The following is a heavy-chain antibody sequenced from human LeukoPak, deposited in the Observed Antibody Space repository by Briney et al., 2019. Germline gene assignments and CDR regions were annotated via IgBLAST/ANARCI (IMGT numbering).Heavy chain of an antibody. CDR1: GFTFSSYE. D-gene: IGHD4-17*01. CDR3: ARRPTVTTPLTA. J-gene: IGHJ5*02. CDR2: ISSSGTTI. Sequence: PGGSLKLSCAASGFTFSSYEMHWVRQAPGKGLEWVSYISSSGTTIYYADSVKGRFTISRDNAKNSLYLQMNSLRAEDTAVYYCARRPTVTTPLTAWGQGTLVTVSS. V-gene: IGHV3-48*03.